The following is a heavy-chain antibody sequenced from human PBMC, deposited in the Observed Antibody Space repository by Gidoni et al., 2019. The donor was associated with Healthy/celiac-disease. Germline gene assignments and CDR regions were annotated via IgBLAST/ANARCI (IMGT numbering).Heavy chain of an antibody. CDR2: IYYSGST. V-gene: IGHV4-39*01. J-gene: IGHJ5*02. Sequence: QLQLQESGPGLVKPSETLSLTCTVSGGSISSSSYYWGWIRQPPGKGLEWIGSIYYSGSTYYNPSLKSRVTISVDTSKNQFSLKLSSVTAADTAVYYCARHESYNWFDPWGQGTLVTVSS. CDR3: ARHESYNWFDP. D-gene: IGHD3-10*01. CDR1: GGSISSSSYY.